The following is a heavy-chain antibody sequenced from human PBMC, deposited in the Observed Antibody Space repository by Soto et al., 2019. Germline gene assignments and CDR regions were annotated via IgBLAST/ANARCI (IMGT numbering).Heavy chain of an antibody. CDR2: TYYRSKWHN. CDR3: ARDGSGYQWYFDV. D-gene: IGHD5-12*01. V-gene: IGHV6-1*01. Sequence: QVQLQQSGPGLVKPSQTLSLICAISGDSVSSASATWSWIRQSPLGRLEWLGRTYYRSKWHNDYAVSVKSRIAIIPDTSKNQLSLQLSSVTLEDTAVYFCARDGSGYQWYFDVWGRGSLVTVSS. CDR1: GDSVSSASAT. J-gene: IGHJ2*01.